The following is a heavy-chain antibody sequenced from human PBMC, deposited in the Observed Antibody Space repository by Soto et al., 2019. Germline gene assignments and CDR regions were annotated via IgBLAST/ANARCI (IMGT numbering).Heavy chain of an antibody. J-gene: IGHJ6*02. Sequence: ASVKVSCKASGYTFSDFDINWLRQASGQGPEWMGWMNAKSGDTFFPQRFQGKFNMTWDTSLSTAYMEVVSLTSDDTAIYYCARGNPFTDAGFVVWGLWTAVTGS. CDR1: GYTFSDFD. CDR2: MNAKSGDT. CDR3: ARGNPFTDAGFVV. V-gene: IGHV1-8*01. D-gene: IGHD2-8*02.